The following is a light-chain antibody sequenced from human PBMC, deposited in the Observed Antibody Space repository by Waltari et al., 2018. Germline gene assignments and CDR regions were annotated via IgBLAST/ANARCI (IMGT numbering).Light chain of an antibody. Sequence: EIVMTQSPPTLSVSPVEGATLSCRASQSVSNSLAWYQHRPGRAPRLLIHSAATRAPGIPARFSGSGSETEFTLTISILQSEDFALYYFQQYNNWPPITFGQGTRLEIK. CDR3: QQYNNWPPIT. J-gene: IGKJ5*01. CDR1: QSVSNS. CDR2: SAA. V-gene: IGKV3D-15*01.